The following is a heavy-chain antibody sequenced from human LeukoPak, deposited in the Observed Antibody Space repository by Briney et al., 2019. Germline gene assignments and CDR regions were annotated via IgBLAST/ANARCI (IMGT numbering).Heavy chain of an antibody. CDR3: ARDNYYDFWSGYYSEWFDP. CDR2: IYDSGST. J-gene: IGHJ5*02. V-gene: IGHV4-39*07. D-gene: IGHD3-3*01. Sequence: SETLSLTCTVSGGSIRSSYYYWGWIRQPPGKGLEWIGSIYDSGSTYYNPSLKSRVTISVDTSKNQFSLKLSSVTAADTAVYYCARDNYYDFWSGYYSEWFDPWGQGTLVTVSS. CDR1: GGSIRSSYYY.